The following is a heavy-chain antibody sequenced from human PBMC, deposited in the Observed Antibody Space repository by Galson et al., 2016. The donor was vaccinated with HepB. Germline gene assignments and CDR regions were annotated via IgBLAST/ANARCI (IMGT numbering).Heavy chain of an antibody. CDR3: AGLYSNASDP. CDR1: SGSIMSFY. J-gene: IGHJ5*02. D-gene: IGHD6-13*01. CDR2: IHNSGST. V-gene: IGHV4-59*08. Sequence: SETLSLTCTVSSGSIMSFYWTWIRQPPGKGLEWIGYIHNSGSTNYNPSLQSRVTMSVDTSRNQFSLNLSSVTATDTAVYYCAGLYSNASDPWGQGTLVTVSS.